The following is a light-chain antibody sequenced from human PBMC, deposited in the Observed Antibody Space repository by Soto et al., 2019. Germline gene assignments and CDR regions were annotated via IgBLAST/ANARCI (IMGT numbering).Light chain of an antibody. V-gene: IGKV1-5*01. CDR3: QQYNSYSLWT. Sequence: DIQMTQSPSTLSASVGDRVTITCRASQSISSWLAWYQQKPGKAPKLLIYDPSSLESGVPSRFSGSGSGTEFTLTISSLQPDDFATYYCQQYNSYSLWTFGQGTKVEIK. CDR1: QSISSW. CDR2: DPS. J-gene: IGKJ1*01.